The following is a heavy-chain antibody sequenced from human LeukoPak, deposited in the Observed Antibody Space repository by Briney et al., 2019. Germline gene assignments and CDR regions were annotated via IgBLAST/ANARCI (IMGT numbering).Heavy chain of an antibody. CDR2: IRYDGSNK. Sequence: AGGSLRLSCAASGFTFSSYGMHWVRQAPGKGLEWVAFIRYDGSNKYYADSVKGRFTISRDNSKNTLYLQMNSLRAEDTAVYYCAKGGHLYYARDYWGQGTLVTVSS. D-gene: IGHD3-16*01. CDR1: GFTFSSYG. J-gene: IGHJ4*02. CDR3: AKGGHLYYARDY. V-gene: IGHV3-30*02.